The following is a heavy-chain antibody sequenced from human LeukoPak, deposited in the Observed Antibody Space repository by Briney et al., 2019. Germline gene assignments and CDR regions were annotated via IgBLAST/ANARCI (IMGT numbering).Heavy chain of an antibody. CDR2: ISYDGSNK. V-gene: IGHV3-30*18. Sequence: PGGSLRLSCAASGFTFSSYGMHWVRQAPGKGLEWVAVISYDGSNKYYADSVKGRFTISRDNSKNTLYLQMNSLRAEDTAVYYCAKDMYYGSGSYSSGTLIDYWGQGTLVTVSS. CDR3: AKDMYYGSGSYSSGTLIDY. J-gene: IGHJ4*02. D-gene: IGHD3-10*01. CDR1: GFTFSSYG.